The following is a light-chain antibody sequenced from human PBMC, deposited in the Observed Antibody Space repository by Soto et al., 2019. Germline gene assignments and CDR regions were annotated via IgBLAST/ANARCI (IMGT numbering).Light chain of an antibody. Sequence: QSLLTQPPSVSGALGQRVTISCSGTTSNIGAGYDVHWYMKIPGRAPKLPIYGDTNRSSGVTDRFSGSKSGTSASLVITGLQADDEADYYCQSYDSRLSGLVFGGGTKVTVL. CDR2: GDT. CDR3: QSYDSRLSGLV. J-gene: IGLJ3*02. V-gene: IGLV1-40*01. CDR1: TSNIGAGYD.